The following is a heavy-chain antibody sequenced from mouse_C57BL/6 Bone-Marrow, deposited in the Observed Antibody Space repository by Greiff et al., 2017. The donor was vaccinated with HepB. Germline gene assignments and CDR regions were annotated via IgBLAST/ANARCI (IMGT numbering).Heavy chain of an antibody. CDR3: ARSTSYAMDY. V-gene: IGHV1-19*01. Sequence: EVQLQQSGPVLVKPGASVKMSCKASGYTFTDYYMNWVKQSHGKSLEWIGVINPYNGGTSYNQKFKGKATLTVDKSSSTAYMELNSLTSEDSAVYYCARSTSYAMDYWGQGTSVTVSS. CDR2: INPYNGGT. CDR1: GYTFTDYY. J-gene: IGHJ4*01.